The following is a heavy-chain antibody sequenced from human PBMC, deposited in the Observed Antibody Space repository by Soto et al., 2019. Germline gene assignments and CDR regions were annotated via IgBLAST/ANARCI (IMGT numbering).Heavy chain of an antibody. Sequence: ASETLSLTCTVSGDSITSTTYYWGWIRQPPGKGLEWIATIYYTGRTHYNPSLKGRVAISLDMSNNQFSLKLNSVTAADTAVYYCARTSYDSSGTAADPWGQGTLVTVSS. V-gene: IGHV4-39*07. CDR1: GDSITSTTYY. D-gene: IGHD3-22*01. CDR3: ARTSYDSSGTAADP. J-gene: IGHJ5*02. CDR2: IYYTGRT.